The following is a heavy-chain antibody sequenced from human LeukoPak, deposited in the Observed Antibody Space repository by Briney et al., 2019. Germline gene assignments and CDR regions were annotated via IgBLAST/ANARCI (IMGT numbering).Heavy chain of an antibody. J-gene: IGHJ5*01. CDR1: GFTFSDYY. D-gene: IGHD3-3*01. CDR2: IKPDGSEQ. V-gene: IGHV3-7*01. CDR3: AGGVKSGVAYTNWLDS. Sequence: PGGSLRLSCAATGFTFSDYYMSWVRQAPGEGLDWVAAIKPDGSEQYYVDSVKGRFTISRDNAKNSLFLQMNSLRAEDTALYYCAGGVKSGVAYTNWLDSWGQGTLVPVSS.